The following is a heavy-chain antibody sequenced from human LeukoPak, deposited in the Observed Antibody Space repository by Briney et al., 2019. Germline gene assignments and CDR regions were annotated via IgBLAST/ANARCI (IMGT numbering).Heavy chain of an antibody. CDR2: ISGSGGST. D-gene: IGHD2/OR15-2a*01. CDR3: AKVPNGRISRYYYMDV. J-gene: IGHJ6*03. V-gene: IGHV3-23*01. Sequence: GGSLRLSCAASGFTFSSYAMSWVRQAPGKGLEWVSAISGSGGSTYYADSVKGRFTISRDNSKNTLYLQMNSLRAEDTAVYYCAKVPNGRISRYYYMDVWGKGTTVTVSS. CDR1: GFTFSSYA.